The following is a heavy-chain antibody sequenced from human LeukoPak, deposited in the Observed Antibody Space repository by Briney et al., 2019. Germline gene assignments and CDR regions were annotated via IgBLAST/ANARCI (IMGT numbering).Heavy chain of an antibody. CDR3: ARVGIVVVPAAHPFDY. J-gene: IGHJ4*02. V-gene: IGHV3-21*01. Sequence: TGGSLRLSCAASGFTFSSYSMNWVRQAPGKGLEWVSSISSSSSYIYYADSVKGRFTISRDNAKNSLYLQMNSLRAEDTAVHYCARVGIVVVPAAHPFDYWGQGTLVTVSS. CDR2: ISSSSSYI. CDR1: GFTFSSYS. D-gene: IGHD2-2*01.